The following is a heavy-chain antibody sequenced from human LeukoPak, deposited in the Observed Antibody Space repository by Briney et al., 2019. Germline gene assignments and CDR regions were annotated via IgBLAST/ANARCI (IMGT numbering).Heavy chain of an antibody. CDR3: ARDSSGSNCRFDH. D-gene: IGHD1-26*01. J-gene: IGHJ4*02. V-gene: IGHV3-21*01. CDR1: GFTFSSYS. CDR2: ISSSSSYI. Sequence: WGSLRLSCAASGFTFSSYSMNWVRQAPGKGLEWVSSISSSSSYIHYADSLMGRFTISRDNAQNSLYLQMNSLRAEDTAVYYCARDSSGSNCRFDHWGQGALDTVSS.